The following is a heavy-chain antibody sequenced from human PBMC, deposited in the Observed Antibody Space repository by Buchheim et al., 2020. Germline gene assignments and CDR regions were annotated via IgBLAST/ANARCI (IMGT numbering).Heavy chain of an antibody. V-gene: IGHV3-66*01. CDR2: IYSGGTT. CDR3: ARGSTSGWFEVDH. J-gene: IGHJ4*02. Sequence: EVQVVESGGDLVQPGGSLRLSCAASGFTVSSTYMSWIRQAPGKGLEWVSLIYSGGTTYYADSVKGRFTISRDKSKNTVYLQMNSLRVEDTAVYYCARGSTSGWFEVDHWGQGTL. CDR1: GFTVSSTY. D-gene: IGHD6-19*01.